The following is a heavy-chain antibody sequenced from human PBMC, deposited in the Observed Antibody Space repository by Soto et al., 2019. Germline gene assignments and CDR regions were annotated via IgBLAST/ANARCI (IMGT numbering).Heavy chain of an antibody. CDR1: GFPFSSYV. J-gene: IGHJ4*02. Sequence: EVQLLESGGGLVQRGGSLRLSCAASGFPFSSYVMSWVRQAPGKGLEWVSGITGGGSNTFYADSVKGRFTISRDNSKNTLFLQMTSLGAEDTAVYYCAKDSNKYSSSLRGRYFDYWGQGIGVTVSS. CDR2: ITGGGSNT. D-gene: IGHD4-4*01. V-gene: IGHV3-23*01. CDR3: AKDSNKYSSSLRGRYFDY.